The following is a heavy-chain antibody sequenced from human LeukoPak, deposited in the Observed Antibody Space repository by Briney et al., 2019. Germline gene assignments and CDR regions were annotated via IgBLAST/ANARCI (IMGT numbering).Heavy chain of an antibody. Sequence: GASVKVSCKASGYTFTSYAMHWVRQAPGQGLEWMGIINSSGVSTNYAQKFQGRVTMTRDTSTSTVYMQLNSLRSEDTAVYYCARDRIVLMVYAVDYYYYYGMDAWGQGTTVTVSS. CDR1: GYTFTSYA. D-gene: IGHD2-8*01. CDR2: INSSGVST. J-gene: IGHJ6*02. CDR3: ARDRIVLMVYAVDYYYYYGMDA. V-gene: IGHV1-46*01.